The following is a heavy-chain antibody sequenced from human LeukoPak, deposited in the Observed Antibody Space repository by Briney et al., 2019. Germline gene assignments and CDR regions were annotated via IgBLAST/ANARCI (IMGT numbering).Heavy chain of an antibody. CDR3: ARREGGIAAASDY. CDR1: GFTFSSYS. CDR2: ISRSSSYI. J-gene: IGHJ4*02. Sequence: GGSLRLSCAVSGFTFSSYSMNWVRQAPGKGLEWVSSISRSSSYIYYADSVKGRFTISRDNAKNSLYLQMNRLRAEDTAVYYCARREGGIAAASDYWGLGTLVTVSS. D-gene: IGHD6-13*01. V-gene: IGHV3-21*01.